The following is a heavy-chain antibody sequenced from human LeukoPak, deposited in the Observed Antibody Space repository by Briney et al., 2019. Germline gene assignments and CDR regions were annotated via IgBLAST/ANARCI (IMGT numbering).Heavy chain of an antibody. CDR1: GGSISSYY. D-gene: IGHD6-6*01. V-gene: IGHV4-59*01. J-gene: IGHJ4*02. Sequence: SETLSLTCTVSGGSISSYYWSWIRQPPGKGLEWIGYIYYSGSTNYNPSLKSRVTISVDTSKNQLSLKLSSVTAADTAVYYCARVGGSSSPRRPFDYWGQGTLVTVSS. CDR2: IYYSGST. CDR3: ARVGGSSSPRRPFDY.